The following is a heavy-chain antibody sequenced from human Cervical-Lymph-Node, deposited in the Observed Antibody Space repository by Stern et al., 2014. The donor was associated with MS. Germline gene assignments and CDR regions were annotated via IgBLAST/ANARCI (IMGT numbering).Heavy chain of an antibody. D-gene: IGHD3-10*01. CDR1: GFTFSSFD. J-gene: IGHJ4*02. CDR2: IGTAGYT. Sequence: EVQLVESGGGLVQPGGSLRLSCAASGFTFSSFDMHWVRQTTGKGLAWISAIGTAGYTYYSESVEGRFTVSRDDANDSLFLHMTSLRVGDTAIYYCAVRSITLVRGVHHYYFDHWGQGALVTVSS. CDR3: AVRSITLVRGVHHYYFDH. V-gene: IGHV3-13*01.